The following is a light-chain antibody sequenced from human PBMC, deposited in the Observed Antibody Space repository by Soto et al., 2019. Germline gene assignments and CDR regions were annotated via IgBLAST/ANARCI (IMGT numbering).Light chain of an antibody. J-gene: IGKJ1*01. CDR2: DAS. V-gene: IGKV1-5*01. Sequence: DIQMTQSPSTLSASVGDRVTITCRASQSISSWLAWYQQKPGKAPKLLIYDASRLQSGVPSRFSGSGPGTEFTLTISSLQPDDFATYYCQQHNSYSGTFGQGTKVDIK. CDR3: QQHNSYSGT. CDR1: QSISSW.